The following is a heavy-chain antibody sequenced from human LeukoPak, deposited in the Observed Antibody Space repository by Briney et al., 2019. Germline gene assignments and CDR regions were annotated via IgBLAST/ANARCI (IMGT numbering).Heavy chain of an antibody. CDR2: VFHTGST. CDR1: GDSIDTYY. Sequence: SETLSLTCTVSGDSIDTYYWNWIRQPPGKGLEWIGYVFHTGSTNYNPSLKSRVTISVDTSKNQFSLKLSSVTAADTAVYYCARDGGPFYDSSGFRYWGQGTLVTVSS. CDR3: ARDGGPFYDSSGFRY. V-gene: IGHV4-59*01. J-gene: IGHJ4*02. D-gene: IGHD3-22*01.